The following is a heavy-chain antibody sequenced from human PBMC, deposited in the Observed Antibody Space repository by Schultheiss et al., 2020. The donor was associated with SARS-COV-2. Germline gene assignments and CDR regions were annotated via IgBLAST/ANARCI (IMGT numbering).Heavy chain of an antibody. CDR3: ARGKKVYGAYDSSGYYYPYYYYMDV. D-gene: IGHD3-22*01. CDR2: ISGSGGST. Sequence: GGSLRLSCAASGFTFSSYAMSWVRQAPGKGLEWVSAISGSGGSTYYADSVKGRFTISRDNSKNTLYLQMNSLRAEDTAVYYCARGKKVYGAYDSSGYYYPYYYYMDVWGKGTTVTVSS. J-gene: IGHJ6*03. V-gene: IGHV3-23*01. CDR1: GFTFSSYA.